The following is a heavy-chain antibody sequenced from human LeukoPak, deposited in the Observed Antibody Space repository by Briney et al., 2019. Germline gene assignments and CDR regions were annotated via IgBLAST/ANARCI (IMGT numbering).Heavy chain of an antibody. CDR3: AKLPAAGGDYVYMDS. CDR1: GFTFTNYA. D-gene: IGHD3-16*01. J-gene: IGHJ4*02. Sequence: GGSLRLSCAASGFTFTNYAMAWVRQAPGKGLEWVSAIARSGGYTYYADSVRGRFTISRDNSKNTLYLQMSSLRAEDTAVYYCAKLPAAGGDYVYMDSWGQGTLVTVSS. V-gene: IGHV3-23*01. CDR2: IARSGGYT.